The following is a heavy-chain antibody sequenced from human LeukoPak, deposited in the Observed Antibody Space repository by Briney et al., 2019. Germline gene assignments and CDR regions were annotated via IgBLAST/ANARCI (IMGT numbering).Heavy chain of an antibody. D-gene: IGHD6-19*01. V-gene: IGHV3-23*01. CDR3: ARDAGNSGYGMDV. Sequence: PGGSLRLSCAASGFTFSNYALSWVRQAPGKGLEWVSAISGSGGSTYYADSVKGRFTISRDNSKNSLYLQMSSLRDEDTAVYYCARDAGNSGYGMDVWGQGTTVTVSS. J-gene: IGHJ6*02. CDR1: GFTFSNYA. CDR2: ISGSGGST.